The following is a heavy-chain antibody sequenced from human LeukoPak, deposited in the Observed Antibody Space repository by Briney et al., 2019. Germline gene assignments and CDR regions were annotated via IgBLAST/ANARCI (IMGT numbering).Heavy chain of an antibody. CDR3: AREVRYCSGGSCWKFDY. J-gene: IGHJ4*02. Sequence: ASVKVSCKASGYTFTSYAMHWVRQAPGQRLEWMGWINAGNGNTKYSQKFQGRVTITRDTSASTAYMELSSLRSKDTAVYYCAREVRYCSGGSCWKFDYWGQGTLVTVSS. V-gene: IGHV1-3*01. CDR1: GYTFTSYA. CDR2: INAGNGNT. D-gene: IGHD2-15*01.